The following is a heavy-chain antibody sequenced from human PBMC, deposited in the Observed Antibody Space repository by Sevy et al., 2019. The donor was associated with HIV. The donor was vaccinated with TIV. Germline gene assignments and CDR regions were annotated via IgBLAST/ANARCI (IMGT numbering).Heavy chain of an antibody. V-gene: IGHV3-7*01. CDR1: GFTFSSYW. D-gene: IGHD5-18*01. J-gene: IGHJ4*02. CDR3: VREGLGGFSYSLDC. Sequence: GGCLRLSCVASGFTFSSYWMSWVRQAPGKGLEWVATMKEDGSEKSYVDSVKGRFTISRDNAKNSLYLQMNSLRVDDTALYYCVREGLGGFSYSLDCWGQGTLVTVSS. CDR2: MKEDGSEK.